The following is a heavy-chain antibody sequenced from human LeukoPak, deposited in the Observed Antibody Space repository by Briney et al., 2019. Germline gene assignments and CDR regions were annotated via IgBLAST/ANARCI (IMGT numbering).Heavy chain of an antibody. CDR2: INHSGST. CDR3: ARGPRYSSGWYRPYYYYMDV. J-gene: IGHJ6*03. V-gene: IGHV4-34*01. D-gene: IGHD6-19*01. CDR1: GGSFSGYY. Sequence: SETLSLTCAVYGGSFSGYYWSWLRQPPGKGREWIGEINHSGSTNYHPSLKSRVTISVDTSKNQFSLKLSSLTAADTAVYYCARGPRYSSGWYRPYYYYMDVWGKGTTVTVSS.